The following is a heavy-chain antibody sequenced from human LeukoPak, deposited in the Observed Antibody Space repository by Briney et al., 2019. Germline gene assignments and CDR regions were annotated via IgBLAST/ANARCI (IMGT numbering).Heavy chain of an antibody. CDR2: INPNSGGT. Sequence: ASVKVSCKASVYTFTGYFMHWVRQAPGQGLERMGWINPNSGGTNYAQKFQGRVTMTRDTSISTAYMELSRLRSDDTAVYYCARGGLLWFGELPFYFDYWGQGTLVTVSS. CDR1: VYTFTGYF. J-gene: IGHJ4*02. CDR3: ARGGLLWFGELPFYFDY. V-gene: IGHV1-2*02. D-gene: IGHD3-10*01.